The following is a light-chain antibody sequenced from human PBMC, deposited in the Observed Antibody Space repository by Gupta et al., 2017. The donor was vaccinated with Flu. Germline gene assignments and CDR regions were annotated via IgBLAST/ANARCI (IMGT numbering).Light chain of an antibody. Sequence: SALTQPASVSASPGQSITISCTGTSSDVGGYNYVSWYQQHPGKAPKRMIYEVSNRPSGVSNRFSGSKSGNTASLTISGLQAEDEADYYCSSYTSSSTPVVFGGGTKLTVL. J-gene: IGLJ2*01. CDR1: SSDVGGYNY. CDR3: SSYTSSSTPVV. V-gene: IGLV2-14*01. CDR2: EVS.